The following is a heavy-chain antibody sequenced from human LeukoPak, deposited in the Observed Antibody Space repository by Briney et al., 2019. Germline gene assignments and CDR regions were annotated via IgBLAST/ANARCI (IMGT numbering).Heavy chain of an antibody. CDR3: AKGYSSGWYDAFDI. CDR2: ITGSGGST. J-gene: IGHJ3*02. V-gene: IGHV3-23*01. CDR1: GLTFSTYA. D-gene: IGHD6-19*01. Sequence: QPGGSLRLSCAASGLTFSTYAMSWVRRAPGKGLEWVSTITGSGGSTYDADSVKGRFTISRDNPKNTLYLQMSSLRAEDTAVYYCAKGYSSGWYDAFDIWGQGTMVTVSS.